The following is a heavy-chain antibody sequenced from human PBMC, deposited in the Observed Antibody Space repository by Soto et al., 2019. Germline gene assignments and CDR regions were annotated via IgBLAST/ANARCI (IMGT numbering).Heavy chain of an antibody. V-gene: IGHV3-23*01. Sequence: GGSLRLSCAASGFTFSSYAMSWVRQAPGKGLEWVSAISGSGGSTYYADSVKGRFTISRDNSKNTLYLQMNSLRAEDTAVYYCAKKEYDFWRGCYFDYWGQGTLVTVSS. CDR2: ISGSGGST. CDR1: GFTFSSYA. J-gene: IGHJ4*02. CDR3: AKKEYDFWRGCYFDY. D-gene: IGHD3-3*01.